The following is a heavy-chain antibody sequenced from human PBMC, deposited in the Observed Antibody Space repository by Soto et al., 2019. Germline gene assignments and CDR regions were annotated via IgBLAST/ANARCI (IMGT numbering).Heavy chain of an antibody. CDR1: GFTVSDYY. V-gene: IGHV3-11*06. CDR3: ARSGDNYNVLDY. J-gene: IGHJ4*02. D-gene: IGHD3-10*02. CDR2: SSNSGTYT. Sequence: GGSLRLSCAASGFTVSDYYMSWIRQAPGKGLEWLSYSSNSGTYTRYADSVKGRFPISRDNAKNSLYLQINSLRGEDTATYYCARSGDNYNVLDYWGQGTPVTVSS.